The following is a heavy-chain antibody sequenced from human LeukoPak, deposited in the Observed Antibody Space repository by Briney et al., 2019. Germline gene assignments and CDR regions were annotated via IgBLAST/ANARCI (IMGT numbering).Heavy chain of an antibody. CDR1: GASVSSHH. CDR2: IAFSGNT. D-gene: IGHD2-2*02. V-gene: IGHV4-59*02. Sequence: SETLSLTCTVSGASVSSHHWNWIRQPPGKGLEWVGQIAFSGNTNDNPSLKSRVSMSADTSKDQFSLTLTSVTAADTAVYYCARYCSSTSCYRDAFDIWGQGTMVTVSS. J-gene: IGHJ3*02. CDR3: ARYCSSTSCYRDAFDI.